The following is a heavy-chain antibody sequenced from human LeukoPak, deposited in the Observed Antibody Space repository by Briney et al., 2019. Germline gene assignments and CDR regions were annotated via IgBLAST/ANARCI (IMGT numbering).Heavy chain of an antibody. CDR1: GDSISSSSYY. CDR3: ARGTAGEFDY. CDR2: VHYSGTT. D-gene: IGHD3-10*01. Sequence: PSETLSLTCTVSGDSISSSSYYWGWIRQPPGKGLEWIGSVHYSGTTYYNPSLKSRVTISVDTSKNQFSLELSSVTAADTAVYYCARGTAGEFDYWGQGTLVTVSS. J-gene: IGHJ4*02. V-gene: IGHV4-39*01.